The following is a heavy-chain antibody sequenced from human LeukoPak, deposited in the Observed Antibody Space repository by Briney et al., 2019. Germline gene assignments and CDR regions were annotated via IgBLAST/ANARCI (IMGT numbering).Heavy chain of an antibody. Sequence: PGRSLRLSCAASGFTFSSYGMHWVRQAPGKGLEWVAVIWYDGSSKYYADSVKGRFTISRDNSKNTLYLQMNSLKAEDTAVYYCARDGRDYDILTGYPFDYYYYGMDVWGKGTTVTVSS. CDR1: GFTFSSYG. CDR2: IWYDGSSK. J-gene: IGHJ6*04. V-gene: IGHV3-33*01. D-gene: IGHD3-9*01. CDR3: ARDGRDYDILTGYPFDYYYYGMDV.